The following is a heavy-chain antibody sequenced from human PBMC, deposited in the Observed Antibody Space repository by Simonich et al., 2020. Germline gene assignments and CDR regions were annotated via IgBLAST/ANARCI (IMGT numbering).Heavy chain of an antibody. J-gene: IGHJ3*02. Sequence: QLQLQESGPGLVKPSETLSLTCTVSGGSISSSSYYWGWIRQPPGKGLEWIGSIYYSGGTYYNPALKSRVTISVDTSKNQFSRKLSSVTAADTAVYYCARHAGFAFDIWGQGTMVTVSS. CDR3: ARHAGFAFDI. CDR1: GGSISSSSYY. V-gene: IGHV4-39*01. CDR2: IYYSGGT. D-gene: IGHD6-13*01.